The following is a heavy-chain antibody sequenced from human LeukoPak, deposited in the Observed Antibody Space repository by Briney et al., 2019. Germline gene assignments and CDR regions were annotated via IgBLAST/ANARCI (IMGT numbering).Heavy chain of an antibody. V-gene: IGHV3-53*01. CDR1: GVTVSGNH. Sequence: GGSLRLSCAASGVTVSGNHINWVRQAPGMGLEWVSVIYNDDNIFYADSVKGRFTISRDNSKNTVHLQMNSLRVEDTAVYYCATVSNGGYWGQGTVVTVSS. CDR3: ATVSNGGY. D-gene: IGHD2/OR15-2a*01. J-gene: IGHJ4*02. CDR2: IYNDDNI.